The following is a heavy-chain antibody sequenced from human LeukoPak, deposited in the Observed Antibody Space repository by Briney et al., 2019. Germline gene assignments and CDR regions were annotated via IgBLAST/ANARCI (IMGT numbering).Heavy chain of an antibody. D-gene: IGHD3-10*01. J-gene: IGHJ5*02. CDR2: ISAYNGNT. V-gene: IGHV1-18*01. CDR3: ARVRIVYYGSEDNWFDP. CDR1: GYTFTSYG. Sequence: ASVTVSCKASGYTFTSYGISWVRQAPGQGLEGMGWISAYNGNTNYAQKLQGRVTMTTDTSTSTAYMELRSLRSDDTAVYYCARVRIVYYGSEDNWFDPWGQGTLVTVSS.